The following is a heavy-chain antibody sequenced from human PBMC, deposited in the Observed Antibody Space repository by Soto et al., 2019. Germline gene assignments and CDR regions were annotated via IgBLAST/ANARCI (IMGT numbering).Heavy chain of an antibody. CDR2: ISAYNGNT. J-gene: IGHJ4*02. D-gene: IGHD6-19*01. CDR3: ARDTDSSGWFRSGSFDY. Sequence: GASVKVTCKASGYTFTSCGISWVRQAPGQGLEWMGWISAYNGNTNYAQKLQGRVTMTTDTSTSTAYMELRSLRSDDTAVYYCARDTDSSGWFRSGSFDYWGQGTLVTVSS. CDR1: GYTFTSCG. V-gene: IGHV1-18*01.